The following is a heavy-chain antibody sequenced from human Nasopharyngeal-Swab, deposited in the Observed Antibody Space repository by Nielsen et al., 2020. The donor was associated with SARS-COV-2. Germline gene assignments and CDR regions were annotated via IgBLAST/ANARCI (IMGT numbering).Heavy chain of an antibody. CDR2: ICHSGST. CDR3: ARQPDRYYYDSSGYSDY. D-gene: IGHD3-22*01. V-gene: IGHV4-4*02. Sequence: VRQAPGKGLEWIGEICHSGSTNYNPSLKSRVTISVDKSKNQFSLKLSSVTAADTAVYYCARQPDRYYYDSSGYSDYWGQGTLVTVSS. J-gene: IGHJ4*02.